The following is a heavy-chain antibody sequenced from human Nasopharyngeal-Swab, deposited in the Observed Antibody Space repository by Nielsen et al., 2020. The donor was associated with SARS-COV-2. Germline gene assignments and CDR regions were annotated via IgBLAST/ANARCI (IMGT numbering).Heavy chain of an antibody. CDR2: ISYDGDNK. J-gene: IGHJ6*02. CDR1: GFTFSNYA. V-gene: IGHV3-30*04. CDR3: ARYLYNLRVGDLSPLDV. Sequence: LKISCAASGFTFSNYAMHWVRQAPGKGLEWVTVISYDGDNKYYADSVKGRFTISRDNSKNTLYLQMNSLRAEDTAVYYCARYLYNLRVGDLSPLDVWGQGTTVTVSS. D-gene: IGHD3-16*02.